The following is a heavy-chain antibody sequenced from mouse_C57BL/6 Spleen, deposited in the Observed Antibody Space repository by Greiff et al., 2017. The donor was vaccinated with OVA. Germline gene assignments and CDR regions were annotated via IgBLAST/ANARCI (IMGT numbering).Heavy chain of an antibody. CDR3: ARREDKGFAY. J-gene: IGHJ3*01. V-gene: IGHV1-80*01. CDR1: GYAFSSYW. Sequence: LVESGAELVKPGASVKISCKASGYAFSSYWMNWVKQRPGKGLEWIGQIYPGDGDTNYNGKFKGKATLTADKSSSTAYMQLSSLTSEDSAVYFCARREDKGFAYWGQGTLVTVSA. CDR2: IYPGDGDT.